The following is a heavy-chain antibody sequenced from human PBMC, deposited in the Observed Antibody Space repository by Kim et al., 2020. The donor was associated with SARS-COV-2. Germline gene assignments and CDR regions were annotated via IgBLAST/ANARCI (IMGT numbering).Heavy chain of an antibody. CDR2: INTITGNP. J-gene: IGHJ4*02. CDR1: GYTFSSYA. V-gene: IGHV7-4-1*02. CDR3: ARSNSIDF. D-gene: IGHD2-21*01. Sequence: ASVKVSCKAFGYTFSSYAMNWMRQAPGQGLEWMGWINTITGNPTYAQGFTGRFVFSLDTSVSTTYLQISSLKAEDTAIYYCARSNSIDFWGQGTLVSVSS.